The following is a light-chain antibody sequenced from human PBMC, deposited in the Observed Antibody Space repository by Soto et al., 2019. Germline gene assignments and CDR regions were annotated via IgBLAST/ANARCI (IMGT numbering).Light chain of an antibody. CDR1: QSVSNIY. CDR2: GAS. Sequence: EIVLAQSPGTLTLSPGERPTLPCRASQSVSNIYLAWYQQKPGPAPRLLIYGASNRATGIPDMFSGSGSGTDFTLTISRLEPEDFAVYYCQQYGSSGTFGQGTKVDIK. J-gene: IGKJ1*01. CDR3: QQYGSSGT. V-gene: IGKV3-20*01.